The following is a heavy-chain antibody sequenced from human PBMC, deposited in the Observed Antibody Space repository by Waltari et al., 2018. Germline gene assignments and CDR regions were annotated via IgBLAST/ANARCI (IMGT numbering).Heavy chain of an antibody. Sequence: VQVVQSGAAVKKPGATVKLSCKASGYTFTDFPIHGLQLAPGKGLEWMGRVNTEDGETMYGMNFRDRITMTADTSTNTAYMELSSLRSADTAVYYCVVGGYCSPSICPWDYWGQGTLVTVSS. CDR1: GYTFTDFP. CDR2: VNTEDGET. J-gene: IGHJ4*02. CDR3: VVGGYCSPSICPWDY. D-gene: IGHD2-15*01. V-gene: IGHV1-69-2*01.